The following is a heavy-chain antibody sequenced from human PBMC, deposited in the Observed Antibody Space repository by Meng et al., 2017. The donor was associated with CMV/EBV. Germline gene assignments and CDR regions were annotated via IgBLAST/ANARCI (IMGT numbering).Heavy chain of an antibody. CDR1: GFTFDDYG. CDR2: INWSGGST. V-gene: IGHV3-20*04. J-gene: IGHJ5*02. D-gene: IGHD3-3*01. CDR3: ARAHDPRGDYDFWSGLPHLNWFDP. Sequence: GESLKISCAASGFTFDDYGMSWVRQAPGKGLEWVSHINWSGGSTGYVDSVKGRFTIFRDNAKNSLYLQMNSLRAEDTAVYYCARAHDPRGDYDFWSGLPHLNWFDPWGQGTLVTVSS.